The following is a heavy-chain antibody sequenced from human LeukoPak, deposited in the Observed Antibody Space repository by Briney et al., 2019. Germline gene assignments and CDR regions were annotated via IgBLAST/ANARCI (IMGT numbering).Heavy chain of an antibody. CDR1: GFTFSSYG. Sequence: GGSLRLSCAASGFTFSSYGMYWVRQAPGKGLEWVAVISYDGSNKYYADSVKGRFTISRDNSKNTLYLQMNSLRAEDTAVYYCAKAWSHYYYYGMDVWGQGTAVTVSS. CDR3: AKAWSHYYYYGMDV. V-gene: IGHV3-30*18. D-gene: IGHD3-3*01. J-gene: IGHJ6*02. CDR2: ISYDGSNK.